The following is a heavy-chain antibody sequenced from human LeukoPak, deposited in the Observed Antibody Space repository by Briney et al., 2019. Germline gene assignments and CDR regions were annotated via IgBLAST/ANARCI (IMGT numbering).Heavy chain of an antibody. D-gene: IGHD6-19*01. J-gene: IGHJ4*02. Sequence: FSHISATGGATHYADSVKGRFTISRDNAKNSLYLQMNGLRAEDTAVYYCARVGSGWLPLDYWGQGTLVTVSS. CDR3: ARVGSGWLPLDY. V-gene: IGHV3-48*01. CDR2: ISATGGAT.